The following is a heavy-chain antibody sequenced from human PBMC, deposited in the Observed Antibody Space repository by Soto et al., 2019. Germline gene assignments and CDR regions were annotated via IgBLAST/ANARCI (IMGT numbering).Heavy chain of an antibody. CDR3: AKEVAAAGTYNWFDP. D-gene: IGHD6-13*01. V-gene: IGHV3-23*01. CDR1: GFTFSSYA. CDR2: ISGSGGST. Sequence: GSLRLSRAASGFTFSSYAMSWVRQAPGKGLEWVSAISGSGGSTYYADSVKGRFTISRDNSKNTLYLQMNSLRAEDTAVYYCAKEVAAAGTYNWFDPWGQGTLVTVSS. J-gene: IGHJ5*02.